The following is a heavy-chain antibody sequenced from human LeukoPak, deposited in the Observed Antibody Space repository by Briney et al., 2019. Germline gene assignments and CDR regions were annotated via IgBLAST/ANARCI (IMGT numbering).Heavy chain of an antibody. Sequence: GGSLRLSCSASGFTFSSYAMHWVRQAPGKGLEYVSAISSNGGSTYYADSVKGRFTISRDNSKNTLYLQMNSLRAEDTALYYCAKYLYSVSYYGMDVWGQGTTVTVSS. D-gene: IGHD2/OR15-2a*01. CDR3: AKYLYSVSYYGMDV. J-gene: IGHJ6*02. V-gene: IGHV3-64*04. CDR1: GFTFSSYA. CDR2: ISSNGGST.